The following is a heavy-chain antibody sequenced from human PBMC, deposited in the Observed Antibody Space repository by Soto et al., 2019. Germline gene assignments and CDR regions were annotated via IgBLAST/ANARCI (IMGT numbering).Heavy chain of an antibody. CDR1: GFTFSDYA. J-gene: IGHJ4*02. V-gene: IGHV3-30-3*01. CDR3: ARALAKFCTGGRCYGLDY. D-gene: IGHD2-15*01. Sequence: QVQLVESGGGVVQPGRSLGLSCAASGFTFSDYAMHWVRQAPGKGLEWVAFISYDGNNKYYADSVKGRFTISRVTSKNTLYLQMNSLRPEDTAVYSCARALAKFCTGGRCYGLDYWGQGALVTVSS. CDR2: ISYDGNNK.